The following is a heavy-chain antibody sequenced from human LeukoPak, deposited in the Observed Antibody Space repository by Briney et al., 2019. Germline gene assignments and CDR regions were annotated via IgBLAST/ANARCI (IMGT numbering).Heavy chain of an antibody. CDR2: INHSGST. Sequence: PSETLSLTCAVYGGSFSGYYWSWIRQPPGKGLEWIGEINHSGSTNYNPSLKSRVTISVDTSKNQFSLKLSSVTAADTAVYYCARDPNWDAFDIWGQGAMVTVSS. CDR3: ARDPNWDAFDI. CDR1: GGSFSGYY. J-gene: IGHJ3*02. V-gene: IGHV4-34*01. D-gene: IGHD1-1*01.